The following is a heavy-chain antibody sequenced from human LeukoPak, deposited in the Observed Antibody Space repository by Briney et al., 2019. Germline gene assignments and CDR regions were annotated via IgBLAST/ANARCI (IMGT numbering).Heavy chain of an antibody. D-gene: IGHD6-13*01. CDR2: ISAYNGNT. J-gene: IGHJ6*03. V-gene: IGHV1-18*01. CDR1: GYTFTSYG. Sequence: ASVKVSCKASGYTFTSYGISWVRQAPGQGLEWMGWISAYNGNTNYAQKLQGRVTMTTDTSTSTAYMELRSLGSDDTAVYYCARSYSSSWHYYYYMDVWGKGTTVTVSS. CDR3: ARSYSSSWHYYYYMDV.